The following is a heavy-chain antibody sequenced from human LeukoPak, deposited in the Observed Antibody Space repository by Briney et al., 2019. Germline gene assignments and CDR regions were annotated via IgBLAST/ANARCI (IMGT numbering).Heavy chain of an antibody. CDR2: INHSGST. J-gene: IGHJ4*02. D-gene: IGHD6-19*01. Sequence: GSLRLSCAASGFTFSSYWMHWVRQAPGKGLEWIGEINHSGSTNYNPSLKSRVTISVDTSKNQFSLKLSSVTAADTAVYYCARGLRYSSGWFLLYYFDYWGQGTLVTVSS. CDR1: GFTFSSYW. CDR3: ARGLRYSSGWFLLYYFDY. V-gene: IGHV4-34*01.